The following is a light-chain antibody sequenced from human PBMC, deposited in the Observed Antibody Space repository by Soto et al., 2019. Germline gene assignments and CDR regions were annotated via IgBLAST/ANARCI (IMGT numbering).Light chain of an antibody. CDR1: SSDVGASDY. V-gene: IGLV2-14*01. CDR2: EIS. Sequence: QSALTQPASVSESPGQSITISCTGTSSDVGASDYVSWYQQHPGKAPQLIIYEISNRPSGVSNRFSGSKYGNTASLTISGLQAEDESDYSCSSYTTSHTLVFGGVTKLTVL. J-gene: IGLJ2*01. CDR3: SSYTTSHTLV.